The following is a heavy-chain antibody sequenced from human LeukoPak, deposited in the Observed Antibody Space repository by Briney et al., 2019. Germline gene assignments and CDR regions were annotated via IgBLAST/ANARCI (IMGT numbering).Heavy chain of an antibody. CDR3: ATGAYYYDSSGYAR. D-gene: IGHD3-22*01. CDR1: GFTFSDFY. CDR2: ISVSGTTI. J-gene: IGHJ4*02. Sequence: GGSLRLSCAASGFTFSDFYMSWIRQAPGKGLEWVSYISVSGTTIYYADSVKGRFTISRDNAKNSLYLQMNSLCGEDPAVYYCATGAYYYDSSGYARWGQGTLVTVSS. V-gene: IGHV3-11*04.